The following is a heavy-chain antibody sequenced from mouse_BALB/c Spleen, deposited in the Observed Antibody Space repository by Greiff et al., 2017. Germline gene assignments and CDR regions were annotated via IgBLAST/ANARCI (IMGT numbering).Heavy chain of an antibody. D-gene: IGHD2-1*01. J-gene: IGHJ4*01. CDR2: IAPGSGST. Sequence: DLVKPGASVKLSCKASGYTFTSYWINWIKQRPGQGLEWIGRIAPGSGSTYYNEMFKGKATLTVDTSSSTAYIQLSSLSSEDSAVYFCERSNLHYGNYAGAMDYWGQGTSVTVSS. CDR1: GYTFTSYW. V-gene: IGHV1S41*01. CDR3: ERSNLHYGNYAGAMDY.